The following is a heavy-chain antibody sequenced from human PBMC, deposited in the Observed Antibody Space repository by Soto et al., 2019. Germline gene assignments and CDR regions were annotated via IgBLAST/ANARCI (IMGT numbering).Heavy chain of an antibody. D-gene: IGHD5-12*01. CDR3: ARRRSGYDTFDY. CDR1: GYSFTSYW. V-gene: IGHV5-10-1*01. Sequence: PGESLKISCKGSGYSFTSYWISWLRQMPGKGLEWMGRIDPSDSYTNYSPSFQGHVTISADKSISTAYLQWSSLKASDTAMYYCARRRSGYDTFDYWGQGTLVTVSS. CDR2: IDPSDSYT. J-gene: IGHJ4*02.